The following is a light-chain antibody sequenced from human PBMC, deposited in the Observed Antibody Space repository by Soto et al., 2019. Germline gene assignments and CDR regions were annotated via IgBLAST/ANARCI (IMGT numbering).Light chain of an antibody. CDR1: VSDVRTYNL. V-gene: IGLV2-23*01. Sequence: QSVLTQPASVSGSPGQSITISCTVTVSDVRTYNLVSWYQQHPGKVPKLIIYEASKRPSGVSNRFSGSQPGNTASLTVSGLQAEDEADYYCCSYAGDKTYVFGSGTKVTVL. J-gene: IGLJ1*01. CDR3: CSYAGDKTYV. CDR2: EAS.